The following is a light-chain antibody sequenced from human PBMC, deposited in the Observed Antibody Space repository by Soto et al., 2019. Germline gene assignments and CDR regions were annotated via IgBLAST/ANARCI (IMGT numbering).Light chain of an antibody. Sequence: DLVMTQSPLSLPVTPGEPASISCRSSQSLLHSNGYNYLDWYLQKPGQSPQLLIYLGSNRASGVPDRFSGSGSGTDFTLKISRVEAEDFWVYYCMQALQTPPTFGQGTKVEIK. CDR2: LGS. CDR3: MQALQTPPT. CDR1: QSLLHSNGYNY. V-gene: IGKV2-28*01. J-gene: IGKJ1*01.